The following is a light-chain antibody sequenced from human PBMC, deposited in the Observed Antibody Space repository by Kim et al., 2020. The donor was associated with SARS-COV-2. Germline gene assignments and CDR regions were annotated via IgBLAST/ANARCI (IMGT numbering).Light chain of an antibody. CDR1: QSVSSN. V-gene: IGKV3-15*01. Sequence: TPGESATLSRRASQSVSSNLAWYQQKPGQAPRLLIYGASTRATGIPARFSGSGSGTEFTLTISSLQSEDFAVYYCQQYNNWPPLTFGGGTKVDIK. CDR3: QQYNNWPPLT. J-gene: IGKJ4*01. CDR2: GAS.